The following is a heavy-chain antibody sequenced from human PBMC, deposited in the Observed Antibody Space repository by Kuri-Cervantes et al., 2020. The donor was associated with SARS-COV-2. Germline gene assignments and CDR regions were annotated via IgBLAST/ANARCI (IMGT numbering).Heavy chain of an antibody. D-gene: IGHD4-23*01. CDR1: GYSISSGYY. CDR3: ARPGGFLDV. CDR2: IYHSGST. Sequence: GSLRLSCTVSGYSISSGYYWGWIRQPPGKGLEWIGSIYHSGSTHYNPSLKSRVTISVDTSKNQFSLKLSSVTAADTAVYYCARPGGFLDVWGKGTTVTVSS. J-gene: IGHJ6*04. V-gene: IGHV4-38-2*02.